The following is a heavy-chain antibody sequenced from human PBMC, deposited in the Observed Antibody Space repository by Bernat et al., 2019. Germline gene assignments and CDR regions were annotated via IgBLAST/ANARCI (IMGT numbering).Heavy chain of an antibody. CDR3: ARDQTYYDILTGYYLSAAMDV. D-gene: IGHD3-9*01. J-gene: IGHJ6*03. CDR1: GFTFSSYA. Sequence: QVQLVESGGGVVQPGRSLRLSCAASGFTFSSYAMHWVRQAPGQGLEWVAVISYDGSNKYYADSVKGRFTISRDNSKNTLYLQMNSLRAEDTAVYYCARDQTYYDILTGYYLSAAMDVWGKGTTVTVSS. V-gene: IGHV3-30*01. CDR2: ISYDGSNK.